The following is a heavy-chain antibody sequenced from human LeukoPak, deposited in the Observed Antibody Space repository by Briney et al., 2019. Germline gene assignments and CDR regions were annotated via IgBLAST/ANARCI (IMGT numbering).Heavy chain of an antibody. CDR2: ISDSGGST. CDR1: GFIFSTYT. V-gene: IGHV3-23*01. J-gene: IGHJ4*02. D-gene: IGHD4-17*01. Sequence: GGSLRLSCAASGFIFSTYTMTWVRQAPGKGLEWVSGISDSGGSTYYADSVKGRFTISRDNSKNTLYLQMNSLRAEDTAVYYCAKRPPSVTTFDYWGQGPLVTVPS. CDR3: AKRPPSVTTFDY.